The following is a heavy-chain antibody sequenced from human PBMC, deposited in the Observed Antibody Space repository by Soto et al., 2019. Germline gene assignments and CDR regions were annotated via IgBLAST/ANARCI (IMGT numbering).Heavy chain of an antibody. D-gene: IGHD5-18*01. J-gene: IGHJ5*02. CDR2: IIPIFGTA. CDR1: GGTSSSYA. CDR3: ARDESGYSYGYGYNWFDP. V-gene: IGHV1-69*13. Sequence: ASVKVSCKASGGTSSSYAISWVRQAPGQGLEWMGGIIPIFGTANYAQKFQGRVTITADESTSTAYMELGSLRSEDTAVYYCARDESGYSYGYGYNWFDPWGQGTLVTVSS.